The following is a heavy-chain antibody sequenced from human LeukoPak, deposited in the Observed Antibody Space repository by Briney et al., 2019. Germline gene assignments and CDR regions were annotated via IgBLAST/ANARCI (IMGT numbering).Heavy chain of an antibody. CDR1: GGTFSSYA. CDR3: TRNTAGARYFQR. CDR2: MNPNSGHT. J-gene: IGHJ1*01. D-gene: IGHD5-18*01. Sequence: ASVKVSCKAFGGTFSSYAISWVRQATGQGLEWMGWMNPNSGHTGYAQKFQGRVTMTRNTSVSTAYMELSSLTSEDTAVYYCTRNTAGARYFQRWGQGTLVTVSS. V-gene: IGHV1-8*02.